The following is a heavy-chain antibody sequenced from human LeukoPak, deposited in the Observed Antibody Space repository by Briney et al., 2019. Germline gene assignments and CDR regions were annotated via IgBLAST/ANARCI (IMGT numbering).Heavy chain of an antibody. V-gene: IGHV3-72*01. J-gene: IGHJ5*02. CDR1: GFTFSVPY. Sequence: HPGGSLRLSCAASGFTFSVPYMDWVRQAPGKGLEWIGRITNKRDGYATQFAASVKGRFSMSRDDSENSLYLQMNSLKTEDTAVYYCARDWYPALESWGQGALVTVSS. CDR3: ARDWYPALES. CDR2: ITNKRDGYAT. D-gene: IGHD5-18*01.